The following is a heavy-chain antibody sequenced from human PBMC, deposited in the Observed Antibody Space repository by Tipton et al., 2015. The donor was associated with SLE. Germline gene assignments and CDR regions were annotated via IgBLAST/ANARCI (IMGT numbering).Heavy chain of an antibody. Sequence: LRLSCSVSGGSISSDFWSWIRQPPGKGLQLIGYMFNGGSTNFNPSLKSRVTISVDTSKNQFSLRLSSVTAADTAAYYCARHAGDYAYFDSWGQGTLVTVSS. J-gene: IGHJ4*02. CDR2: MFNGGST. V-gene: IGHV4-59*01. CDR3: ARHAGDYAYFDS. D-gene: IGHD4-17*01. CDR1: GGSISSDF.